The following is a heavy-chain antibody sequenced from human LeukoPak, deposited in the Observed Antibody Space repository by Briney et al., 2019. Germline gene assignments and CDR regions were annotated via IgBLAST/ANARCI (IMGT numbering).Heavy chain of an antibody. CDR3: ARGPYLWFGELLY. D-gene: IGHD3-10*01. CDR2: IYHSGST. CDR1: GHSISSGYY. V-gene: IGHV4-38-2*01. Sequence: MTSETLSLTCAVSGHSISSGYYWGWIRQPPGKGLEWIGSIYHSGSTYYNPSLKSRVTISVDTSKNQFSLKLSSVTAADTAVYYCARGPYLWFGELLYWGQGTLVTVSS. J-gene: IGHJ4*02.